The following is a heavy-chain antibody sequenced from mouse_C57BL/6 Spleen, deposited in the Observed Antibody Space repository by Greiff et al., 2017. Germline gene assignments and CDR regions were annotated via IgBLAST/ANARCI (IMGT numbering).Heavy chain of an antibody. CDR1: GFTFSSYS. Sequence: EVKVVESGGGLVKPGGSLKLSCAASGFTFSSYSMSWVRQTPEKRLEWVATISHGGSYTYYPDNVKGRFTISRDNAKNNRYLQMSHLKSEDTAVYYCAREEGSDSNDDYWGQGTTLTVSS. CDR3: AREEGSDSNDDY. D-gene: IGHD2-12*01. CDR2: ISHGGSYT. V-gene: IGHV5-4*01. J-gene: IGHJ2*01.